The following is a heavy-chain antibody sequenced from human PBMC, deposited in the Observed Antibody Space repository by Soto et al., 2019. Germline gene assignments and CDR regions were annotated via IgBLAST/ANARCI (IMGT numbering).Heavy chain of an antibody. CDR3: VGDGDGGCCSSWFVT. D-gene: IGHD2-15*01. Sequence: EVQLVEAGGGLVQHGGSLRISCAASGFTFRNYDMNWVSQAPGKGLEWISYIDRSGTTIHYADAVKGRFTISRDNAKNSMYVKMNSLGVDDTDVYYGVGDGDGGCCSSWFVTWGQGPMVIVSS. CDR2: IDRSGTTI. J-gene: IGHJ5*02. CDR1: GFTFRNYD. V-gene: IGHV3-48*03.